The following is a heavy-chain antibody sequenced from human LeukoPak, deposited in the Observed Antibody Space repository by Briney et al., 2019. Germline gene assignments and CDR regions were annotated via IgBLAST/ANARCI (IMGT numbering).Heavy chain of an antibody. CDR1: GGSISSYY. D-gene: IGHD4-23*01. CDR2: IYYSGST. J-gene: IGHJ4*02. Sequence: SETLSLTCTVSGGSISSYYWSWIRQPPGKGLEWIGYIYYSGSTNYNPSLKSRVTISVDTSKNQFSLKLSPVTAADTAVYYCARQGSNYGGNSGPQYFDYWGQGTLVTVSS. CDR3: ARQGSNYGGNSGPQYFDY. V-gene: IGHV4-59*08.